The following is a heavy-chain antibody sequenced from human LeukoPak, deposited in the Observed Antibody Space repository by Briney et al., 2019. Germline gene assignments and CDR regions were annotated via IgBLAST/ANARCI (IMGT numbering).Heavy chain of an antibody. Sequence: GGSLRLSCAASGFTFNSYAMSWVRQAPGKGLEWVSAISGSGGSTYYADSVKGRFTISRDNSKNTLYLQTNSLRAEDTAVYYCAKERDFWSGYDAFDIWGQGTMVTVSS. D-gene: IGHD3-3*01. CDR1: GFTFNSYA. CDR2: ISGSGGST. J-gene: IGHJ3*02. CDR3: AKERDFWSGYDAFDI. V-gene: IGHV3-23*01.